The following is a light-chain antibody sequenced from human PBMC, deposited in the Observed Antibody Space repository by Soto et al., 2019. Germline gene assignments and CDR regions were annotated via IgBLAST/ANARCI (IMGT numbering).Light chain of an antibody. CDR3: LLYYGGAPV. CDR1: TGAVTSGYY. V-gene: IGLV7-43*01. Sequence: QAVVTQEPSLTVSPGGTVTLTCASSTGAVTSGYYPNWFQQKPGQAPRALIYSTSNKQSWTPARFSGSLLGGKAALTLSGVQPEDEAEYYRLLYYGGAPVFGGGTKLTVL. J-gene: IGLJ3*02. CDR2: STS.